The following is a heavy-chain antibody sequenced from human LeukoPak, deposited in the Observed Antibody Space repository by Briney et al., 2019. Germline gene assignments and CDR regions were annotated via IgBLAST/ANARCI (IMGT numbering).Heavy chain of an antibody. CDR3: ARDLVGYSSRNSDY. CDR2: ISYDGSNT. J-gene: IGHJ4*02. CDR1: GFTLTSYG. D-gene: IGHD6-13*01. V-gene: IGHV3-30*02. Sequence: GGSLRLSCAASGFTLTSYGIHWVRRAPGKGLEWVAFISYDGSNTYYADSVKGRFTISRDNAKNSLYLQMNSLRAEDTAVYYCARDLVGYSSRNSDYWGQGTLVTVSS.